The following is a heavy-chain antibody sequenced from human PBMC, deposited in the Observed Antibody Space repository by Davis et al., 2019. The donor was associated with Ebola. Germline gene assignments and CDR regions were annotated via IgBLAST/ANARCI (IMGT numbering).Heavy chain of an antibody. J-gene: IGHJ4*02. D-gene: IGHD2-15*01. CDR2: ISGSGGST. V-gene: IGHV3-23*01. Sequence: GESLKISCAASGFTFSSYAMSWVRQAPGKGLEWVSAISGSGGSTYYADSVKGRFTISSDNSKNTLYLQMTSLRAEDTAVYYCAKGGRYCSGGSCDGGGDYWGQGTLVTVSS. CDR3: AKGGRYCSGGSCDGGGDY. CDR1: GFTFSSYA.